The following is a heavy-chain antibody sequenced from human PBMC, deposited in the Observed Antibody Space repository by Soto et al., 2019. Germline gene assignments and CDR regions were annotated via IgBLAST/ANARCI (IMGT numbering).Heavy chain of an antibody. CDR1: GASIRSYY. CDR2: SYYSGST. D-gene: IGHD1-26*01. J-gene: IGHJ4*02. Sequence: QVHLQESGPGLVKPSETLSLTCTVSGASIRSYYWSWIRQPPGKGLEWIGFSYYSGSTNYNPSLNSRVAISVDTSKNQFSLKLTSVTAADTAVYYCARDQNGSPHFDYWGQGILVTVS. V-gene: IGHV4-59*01. CDR3: ARDQNGSPHFDY.